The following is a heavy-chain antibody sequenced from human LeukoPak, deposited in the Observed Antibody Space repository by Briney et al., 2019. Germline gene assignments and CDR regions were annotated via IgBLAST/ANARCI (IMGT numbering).Heavy chain of an antibody. V-gene: IGHV3-74*01. CDR1: GFTFSSYW. Sequence: GGSLRLSCAASGFTFSSYWMHWVRQAPGKGLEWVSRINSDGSSTSYADSVKGRFTISRDNAKNTLYLQMNSLRAEDTAVYYCARGLYSSGWFYFDYWGQGNLGSVSS. CDR2: INSDGSST. CDR3: ARGLYSSGWFYFDY. D-gene: IGHD6-19*01. J-gene: IGHJ4*02.